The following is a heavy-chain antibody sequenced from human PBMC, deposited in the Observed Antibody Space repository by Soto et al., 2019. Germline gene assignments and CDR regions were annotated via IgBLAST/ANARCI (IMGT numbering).Heavy chain of an antibody. CDR2: INHSGST. CDR3: ARDWCSSTSCYDYFDY. J-gene: IGHJ4*02. V-gene: IGHV4-34*01. D-gene: IGHD2-2*01. Sequence: PSETLSLTCAVYGGYFSGYYWSWIRQPPGKGLEWIGEINHSGSTNYNPSLKSRVTISVDTSKNQFSLKLSSVTAADTAVYYCARDWCSSTSCYDYFDYWGQGTLVTVSS. CDR1: GGYFSGYY.